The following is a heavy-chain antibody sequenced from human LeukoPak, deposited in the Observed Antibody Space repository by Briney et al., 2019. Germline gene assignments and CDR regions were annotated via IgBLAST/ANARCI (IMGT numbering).Heavy chain of an antibody. V-gene: IGHV3-23*01. CDR1: GFAFRRYA. J-gene: IGHJ4*02. Sequence: RTGGSLRLSCAASGFAFRRYAMNWVRQAPGKGLEWVSGISGSAGSTYYADSVKGRFSISRDNSKNTLYLQMNSLRAADTAVYYCAKVVRGSGWPYYFDYWGQGTLVTVSS. D-gene: IGHD6-19*01. CDR3: AKVVRGSGWPYYFDY. CDR2: ISGSAGST.